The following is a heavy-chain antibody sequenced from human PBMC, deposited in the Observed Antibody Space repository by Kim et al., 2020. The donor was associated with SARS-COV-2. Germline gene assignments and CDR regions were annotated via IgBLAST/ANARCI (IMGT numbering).Heavy chain of an antibody. CDR3: ASTTYYYGSGSRPF. J-gene: IGHJ4*02. Sequence: ADSVKGRFTISRDNAKNSQYLQMNSLGAEDTAVYYCASTTYYYGSGSRPFWGQGTLVTVSS. V-gene: IGHV3-11*04. D-gene: IGHD3-10*01.